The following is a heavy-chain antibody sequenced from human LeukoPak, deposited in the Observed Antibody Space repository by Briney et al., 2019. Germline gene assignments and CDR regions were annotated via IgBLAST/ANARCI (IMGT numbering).Heavy chain of an antibody. D-gene: IGHD3-22*01. CDR2: ISSSSSTI. J-gene: IGHJ4*02. Sequence: PGGSLRLSCAASGFTFSSYSMNWVRQAPGKGLEWVSYISSSSSTIYYADSVKGRFTISRDNAKNSLYLQMNSLRAEDTAVYYCARDSTPYYYDSSGYYNCWGQGTLVTVSS. V-gene: IGHV3-48*04. CDR3: ARDSTPYYYDSSGYYNC. CDR1: GFTFSSYS.